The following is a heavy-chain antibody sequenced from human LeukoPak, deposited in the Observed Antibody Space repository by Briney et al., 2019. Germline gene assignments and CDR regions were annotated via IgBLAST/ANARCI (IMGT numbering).Heavy chain of an antibody. Sequence: PGGSLRLSCAASGFTFSSYSMNWVRQAPGKGLEWVSSISSSSSYIYYADSVKGRFTISRDNAKNSLYLQMNSLRAEDTAVYYCARGEDSSSSYYYMDVWGKGTTVTVSS. D-gene: IGHD6-13*01. V-gene: IGHV3-21*01. CDR3: ARGEDSSSSYYYMDV. J-gene: IGHJ6*03. CDR2: ISSSSSYI. CDR1: GFTFSSYS.